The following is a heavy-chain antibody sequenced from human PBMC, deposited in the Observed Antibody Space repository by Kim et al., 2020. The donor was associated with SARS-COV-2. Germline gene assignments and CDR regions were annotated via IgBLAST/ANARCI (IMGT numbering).Heavy chain of an antibody. J-gene: IGHJ4*02. V-gene: IGHV4-59*08. CDR2: IYYSGNT. CDR3: ARLSSSSSWYLFDY. D-gene: IGHD6-13*01. CDR1: GGSISTYY. Sequence: SETLSLTCTVSGGSISTYYWSWIRQPPGKGLEWIGYIYYSGNTNYNPSLKSRVTMSVDTSKNQFSLKLSSVTAADTAVYYCARLSSSSSWYLFDYWGQGTRVTVSS.